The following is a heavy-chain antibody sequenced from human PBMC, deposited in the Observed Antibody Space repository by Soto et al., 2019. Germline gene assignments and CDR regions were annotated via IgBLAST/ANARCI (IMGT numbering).Heavy chain of an antibody. Sequence: ASVKVSCKASGGTFSSYAISWVRQAPGQGLEWMGGIIPIFGTANYARKFQGRVTITADKSTSTAYMELSSLRSEDTAVYYCARDRGSGWYPGDYYYGMDVWGQGTTVTVSS. V-gene: IGHV1-69*06. CDR2: IIPIFGTA. CDR1: GGTFSSYA. J-gene: IGHJ6*02. CDR3: ARDRGSGWYPGDYYYGMDV. D-gene: IGHD6-19*01.